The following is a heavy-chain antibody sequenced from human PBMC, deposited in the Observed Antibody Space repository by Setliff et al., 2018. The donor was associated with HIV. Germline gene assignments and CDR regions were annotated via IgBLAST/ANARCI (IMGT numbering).Heavy chain of an antibody. CDR2: IRNIYEGGTS. J-gene: IGHJ4*02. CDR3: ARAYNVYDYRFDSSGDDY. Sequence: PGGSLRLSCAASGFPFDKAWMTWVRQAPGKGLEWVGRIRNIYEGGTSDYAAPVRGRFTISRDDSENTVYLQMDSLKTEDTAVYYCARAYNVYDYRFDSSGDDYWGQGTLVTVSS. V-gene: IGHV3-15*01. CDR1: GFPFDKAW. D-gene: IGHD3-22*01.